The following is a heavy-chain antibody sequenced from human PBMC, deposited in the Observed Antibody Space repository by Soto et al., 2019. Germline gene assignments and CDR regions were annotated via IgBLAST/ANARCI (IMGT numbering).Heavy chain of an antibody. CDR2: ISSSSSYI. D-gene: IGHD2-2*01. J-gene: IGHJ5*02. CDR3: AREMYSDIVVVPAATKHGGLDP. V-gene: IGHV3-21*01. CDR1: GFTFSSNS. Sequence: GGSLRRSSADSGFTFSSNSMNWVRQAPGKGLEWVSSISSSSSYIYYADSVKGRFTISRDNAKNSPYLQMNSLRAEDTAVYYCAREMYSDIVVVPAATKHGGLDPWRQGTLVTVSS.